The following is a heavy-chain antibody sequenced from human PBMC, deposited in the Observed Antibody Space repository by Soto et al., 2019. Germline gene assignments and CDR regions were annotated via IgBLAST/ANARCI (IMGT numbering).Heavy chain of an antibody. J-gene: IGHJ4*02. CDR3: VKGEYYYDSSGYYPFDY. CDR1: GFTFSIYA. CDR2: ISTNGGST. Sequence: PGGSLRLSCSASGFTFSIYAMHWVRQAPGKGLEYVSSISTNGGSTDYADSVKGRFTISRDNSKNTVYLQMSSLRFEYTAVYYCVKGEYYYDSSGYYPFDYWGQGTLVTVSS. D-gene: IGHD3-22*01. V-gene: IGHV3-64D*06.